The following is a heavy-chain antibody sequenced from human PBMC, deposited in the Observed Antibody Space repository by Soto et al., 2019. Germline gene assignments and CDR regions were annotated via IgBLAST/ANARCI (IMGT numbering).Heavy chain of an antibody. CDR3: ASPLPEYSSGWYWEIGFDY. J-gene: IGHJ4*02. V-gene: IGHV3-33*01. D-gene: IGHD6-19*01. CDR1: GFTFSSYG. CDR2: IWYDGSNK. Sequence: QVQLVESGGGVVQPGRSLRLSCAASGFTFSSYGMHWVRQAPGKGLEWVAVIWYDGSNKYYADAVKGRFTISRDNSKNTLNLQMNSLRAEDTAVYYCASPLPEYSSGWYWEIGFDYWGQGTLVNVSS.